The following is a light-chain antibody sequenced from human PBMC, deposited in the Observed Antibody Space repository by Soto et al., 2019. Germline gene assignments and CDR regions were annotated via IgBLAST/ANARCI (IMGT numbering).Light chain of an antibody. CDR1: QSVSSN. V-gene: IGKV3-15*01. Sequence: EILMTQSPATLSVSPGERATLSCRASQSVSSNLAWYQQKPGQAPRLLIYDASTRATGIPARFSGSGSGTEFTLTISSLQSEDFAVYYCQQYDNWPPIFGGGTKVEIK. CDR3: QQYDNWPPI. CDR2: DAS. J-gene: IGKJ4*01.